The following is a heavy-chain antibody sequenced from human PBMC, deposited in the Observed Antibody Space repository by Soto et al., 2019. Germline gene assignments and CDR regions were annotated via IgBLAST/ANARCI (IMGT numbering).Heavy chain of an antibody. J-gene: IGHJ5*02. Sequence: QVQLVQSGAEVKKPGASVKVSCKASGYTFTGYYMHWVRQAPGQGLEWMGWINPNRGGTNYAQKFQGWVTMTREPSIRRAYMELSRLRSADTAVYYCARDMIQASHLERRADEEKNLRNSWFDPWGQGTLVSVSS. CDR2: INPNRGGT. V-gene: IGHV1-2*04. D-gene: IGHD1-1*01. CDR1: GYTFTGYY. CDR3: ARDMIQASHLERRADEEKNLRNSWFDP.